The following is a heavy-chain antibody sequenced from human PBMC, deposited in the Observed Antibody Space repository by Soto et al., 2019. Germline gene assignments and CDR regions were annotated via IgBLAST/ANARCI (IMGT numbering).Heavy chain of an antibody. CDR1: GYSFTSFW. CDR3: ARGCCTTTICDPWFDP. D-gene: IGHD2-2*01. J-gene: IGHJ5*02. CDR2: IYPGDSDT. V-gene: IGHV5-51*01. Sequence: GESLKISCTGVGYSFTSFWIGWVRQMTGKGLEWLGIIYPGDSDTRYSPSFQGQVTISVDKSITTACLQWNSLRAADTAMYYCARGCCTTTICDPWFDPGGQGTLVTVSS.